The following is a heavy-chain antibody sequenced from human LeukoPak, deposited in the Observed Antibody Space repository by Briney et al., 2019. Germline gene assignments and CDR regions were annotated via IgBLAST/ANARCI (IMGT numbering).Heavy chain of an antibody. V-gene: IGHV3-7*01. Sequence: GGSLRLSCAASGFTFSSYGMSWVRQAPGKGLEWVANIKQDGSEKYYVDSVKGRFTISRDNAKNSLYLQMNSLRAEDTAVYYCARSDIVRQLTDYWGQGTLVTVSS. D-gene: IGHD2/OR15-2a*01. J-gene: IGHJ4*02. CDR2: IKQDGSEK. CDR1: GFTFSSYG. CDR3: ARSDIVRQLTDY.